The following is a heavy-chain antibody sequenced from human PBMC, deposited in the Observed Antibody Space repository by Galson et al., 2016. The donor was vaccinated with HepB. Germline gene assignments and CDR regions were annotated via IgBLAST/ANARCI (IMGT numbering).Heavy chain of an antibody. V-gene: IGHV3-33*06. Sequence: SLRLSCAASGFTFGNYAMHWVRQAPGKGLKWVAVIWHDGSKDFYASAVKGRFSISRDNSNNTVYLQMNSLTAVDTAVYYCAKDTVVAAPPYYFDSWGQGILVTVSS. CDR1: GFTFGNYA. CDR3: AKDTVVAAPPYYFDS. D-gene: IGHD2-15*01. CDR2: IWHDGSKD. J-gene: IGHJ4*02.